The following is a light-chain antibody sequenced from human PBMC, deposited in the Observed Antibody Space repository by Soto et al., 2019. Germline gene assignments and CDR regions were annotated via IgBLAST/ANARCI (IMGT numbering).Light chain of an antibody. CDR2: EVS. CDR3: SSYTSSSTLGV. J-gene: IGLJ1*01. V-gene: IGLV2-14*01. Sequence: QSALTQPASVSGSPGQSITISCTGTSSVVGAYNYVSWYQQHPGKAPKLMIYEVSNRPSGVSNRFSGSKSGRTASLTISGLQAEDEADYYCSSYTSSSTLGVFGTGTKVTVL. CDR1: SSVVGAYNY.